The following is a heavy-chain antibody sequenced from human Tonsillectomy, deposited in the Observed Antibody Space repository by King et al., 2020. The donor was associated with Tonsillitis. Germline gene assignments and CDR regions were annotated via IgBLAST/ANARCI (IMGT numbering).Heavy chain of an antibody. J-gene: IGHJ3*01. V-gene: IGHV4-59*01. Sequence: QLQESGPGLVKPSETLSLTCTVSGGSINSYYWSWIRQPPGKGLEWIGYIYYSGSTNYNPSLKSRVTMSVDSSKNQFSLKLNSVTAADTAVYYCAKSSGWSAFDVWGQGKMVTVSS. CDR1: GGSINSYY. D-gene: IGHD6-19*01. CDR3: AKSSGWSAFDV. CDR2: IYYSGST.